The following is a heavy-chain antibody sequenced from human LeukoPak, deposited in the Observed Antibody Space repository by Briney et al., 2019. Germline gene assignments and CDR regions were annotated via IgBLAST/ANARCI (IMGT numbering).Heavy chain of an antibody. J-gene: IGHJ5*02. CDR3: ARGGYKQNWFDP. D-gene: IGHD3-10*01. V-gene: IGHV1-18*01. CDR1: GYTFTSYG. CDR2: ISAYNGNT. Sequence: GASGKLSRKASGYTFTSYGISWVRQAPGPGLELMGWISAYNGNTNYAQKLQGRVTMTTDTSTSTAYMELRSLRSDDTAVYYCARGGYKQNWFDPWGQGTLVTVSA.